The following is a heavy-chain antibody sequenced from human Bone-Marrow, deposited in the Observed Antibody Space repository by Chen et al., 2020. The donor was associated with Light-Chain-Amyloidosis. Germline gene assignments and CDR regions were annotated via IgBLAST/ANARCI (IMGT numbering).Heavy chain of an antibody. CDR2: IYHSGST. Sequence: QVQLQESGPGLVKPSETLSLTCSVSGGSFTSYHWSWIRQPPGKGLEWIGYIYHSGSTNYNPSRKSRVTISIEKSKNQFSLNLRFVTAADTAVYYCAGYYYYSNSYYSFYHWGQGALVTVSS. J-gene: IGHJ4*02. CDR1: GGSFTSYH. CDR3: AGYYYYSNSYYSFYH. D-gene: IGHD3-22*01. V-gene: IGHV4-59*01.